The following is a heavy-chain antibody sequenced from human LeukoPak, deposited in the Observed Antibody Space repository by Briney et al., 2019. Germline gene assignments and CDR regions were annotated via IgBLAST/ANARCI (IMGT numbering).Heavy chain of an antibody. Sequence: GSLRLSCAPSGFTFSHYWMSWVRQAPGKGLEWIGSLHFSGNTYYNPSLKSRVTISVDASKNHFSLKLSSLTAADTAVYYCARGFCSGGICGFDYWGQGTLVTVSS. J-gene: IGHJ4*02. CDR2: LHFSGNT. V-gene: IGHV4-38-2*01. CDR1: GFTFSHYW. CDR3: ARGFCSGGICGFDY. D-gene: IGHD2-15*01.